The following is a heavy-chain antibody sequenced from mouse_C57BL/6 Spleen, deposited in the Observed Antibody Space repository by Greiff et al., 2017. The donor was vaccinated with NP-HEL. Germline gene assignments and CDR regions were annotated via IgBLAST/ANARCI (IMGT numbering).Heavy chain of an antibody. Sequence: DVMLVESGGGLVKPGGSLKLSCAASGFTFSDYGMHWVRQAPEKGLEWVAYISSGSSTIYYADTVKGRFTISRDNAKNTLFLQMTSLRSEDTAMYYCARTYYSPYWYFDVWGTGTTVTVSS. J-gene: IGHJ1*03. CDR2: ISSGSSTI. V-gene: IGHV5-17*01. CDR3: ARTYYSPYWYFDV. D-gene: IGHD2-12*01. CDR1: GFTFSDYG.